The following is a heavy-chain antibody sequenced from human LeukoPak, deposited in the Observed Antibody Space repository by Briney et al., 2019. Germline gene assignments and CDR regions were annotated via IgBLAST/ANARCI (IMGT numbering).Heavy chain of an antibody. CDR1: GGSFSGYY. V-gene: IGHV4-34*01. D-gene: IGHD6-13*01. CDR3: ARGGWQQLGYFDY. Sequence: PSETLSLTCAVYGGSFSGYYWSLIRQPPGKGLEWIGEINHSGSTNYNPSLKSRVTISVDTSKNQFSLRLSSVTAADTAVYYCARGGWQQLGYFDYWGQGTLVTVSS. CDR2: INHSGST. J-gene: IGHJ4*02.